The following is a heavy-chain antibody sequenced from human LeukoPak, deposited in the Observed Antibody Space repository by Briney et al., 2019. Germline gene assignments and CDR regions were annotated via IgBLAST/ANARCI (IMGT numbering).Heavy chain of an antibody. CDR3: ARGALNWFDP. V-gene: IGHV4-59*01. Sequence: TSETLSLTCTVSGGSIRTYYWSWIRQPPGKALEWVGYIFYSGSTHYNPSLKSRFTISVDTSKNQFSLSLTSVTDADTAVYYRARGALNWFDPWGQGTLVTVSS. CDR2: IFYSGST. J-gene: IGHJ5*02. CDR1: GGSIRTYY.